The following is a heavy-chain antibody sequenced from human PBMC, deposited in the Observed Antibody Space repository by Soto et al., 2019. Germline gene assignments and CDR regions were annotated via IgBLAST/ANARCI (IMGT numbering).Heavy chain of an antibody. CDR1: GGTISSWY. CDR2: IYYGGST. CDR3: AKNWNWGSLVH. Sequence: PSETLSLTCTVSGGTISSWYWSWIRQPPGKGLEWIGYIYYGGSTNYNPSLKSRVTISVDTPKNQFSLKLSSVTAADTAVYYCAKNWNWGSLVHWGQGTLVTVSS. V-gene: IGHV4-59*08. J-gene: IGHJ4*02. D-gene: IGHD7-27*01.